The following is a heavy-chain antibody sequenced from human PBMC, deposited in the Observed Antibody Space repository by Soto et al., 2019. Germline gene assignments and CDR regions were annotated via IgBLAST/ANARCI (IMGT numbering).Heavy chain of an antibody. V-gene: IGHV3-9*01. D-gene: IGHD3-16*01. CDR1: GFTFDDYA. J-gene: IGHJ5*02. CDR3: AKDRAFGLWFDP. Sequence: EVQLVESGGGLVQPGRSLRLSCAASGFTFDDYAMHWVRQAPGKGLEWVSGISWNSGSIGYADSVKGRFTISRDNAKNSLYLQMNSLKAEDTALFYCAKDRAFGLWFDPCGQGTLVTVSS. CDR2: ISWNSGSI.